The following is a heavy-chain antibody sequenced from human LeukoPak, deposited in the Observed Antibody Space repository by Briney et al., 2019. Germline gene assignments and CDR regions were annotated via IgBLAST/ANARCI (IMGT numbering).Heavy chain of an antibody. CDR1: GFTFSTYD. CDR3: AQGGYFAFDM. V-gene: IGHV3-23*01. CDR2: TSRSSGA. J-gene: IGHJ3*02. D-gene: IGHD2-2*03. Sequence: GGSLRLSCVGSGFTFSTYDMQWVRQAPGKGLEWVSGTSRSSGAHYTDSVTGRFTISRDNSKDTLYLQMDSLRAEDTAVYYCAQGGYFAFDMWGQGTMVTVSS.